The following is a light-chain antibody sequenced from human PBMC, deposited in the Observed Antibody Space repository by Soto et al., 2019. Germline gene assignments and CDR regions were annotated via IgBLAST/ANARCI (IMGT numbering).Light chain of an antibody. CDR1: QSVSSY. Sequence: EIVLTQSPATLSFSPGERATLSCRASQSVSSYLAWYQQKPGQAPRLLIYDASNRATGIPARFSGSGSGTDFTLTISSLAPEDFAVYYCQQRSNWPPAWTFGQGTKVEIK. V-gene: IGKV3-11*01. J-gene: IGKJ1*01. CDR3: QQRSNWPPAWT. CDR2: DAS.